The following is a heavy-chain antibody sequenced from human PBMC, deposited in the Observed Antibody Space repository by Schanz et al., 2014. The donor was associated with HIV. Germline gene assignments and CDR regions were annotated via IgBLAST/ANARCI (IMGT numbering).Heavy chain of an antibody. Sequence: QVQLQQWGAGLLKPSETLSLTCAVYGGSFRAYDWTWIRQFPHMGLEWIGGVRHTGGTHYNPSLESRVTMSVDTFKRQFSLRLSSVTAADTAVYYCARDNDPYYYDNSGYYDRLFDYWGQGTLVTVSS. D-gene: IGHD3-22*01. CDR1: GGSFRAYD. J-gene: IGHJ4*02. V-gene: IGHV4-34*01. CDR3: ARDNDPYYYDNSGYYDRLFDY. CDR2: VRHTGGT.